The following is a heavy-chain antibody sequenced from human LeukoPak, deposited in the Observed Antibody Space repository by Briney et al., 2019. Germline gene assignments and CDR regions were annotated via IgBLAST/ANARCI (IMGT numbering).Heavy chain of an antibody. V-gene: IGHV3-48*01. J-gene: IGHJ4*02. CDR1: GFTFSSYS. CDR2: ISSSSSTI. Sequence: GGSLRLSCAASGFTFSSYSMYWVRQAPGKGLEWVSYISSSSSTIYYADSVKGRFTISRDNAKNSLYLQMNSLRAEDTAVYYCAGGGSYYPTYFDYWGQGTLVTVSS. D-gene: IGHD1-26*01. CDR3: AGGGSYYPTYFDY.